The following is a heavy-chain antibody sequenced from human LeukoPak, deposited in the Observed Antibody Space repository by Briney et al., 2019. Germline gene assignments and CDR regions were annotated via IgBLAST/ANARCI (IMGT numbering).Heavy chain of an antibody. D-gene: IGHD2-15*01. V-gene: IGHV4-30-2*03. CDR1: GGSISSGGYP. J-gene: IGHJ4*02. CDR3: ARQGSRNFDY. CDR2: IYHSGST. Sequence: SETLSLTCAVSGGSISSGGYPWSWIRQPPGKGLEWIGYIYHSGSTYYNPSLKSRVTISVDTSKNQFSLKLSSVTAADTAVYYCARQGSRNFDYWGQGTLVTVSS.